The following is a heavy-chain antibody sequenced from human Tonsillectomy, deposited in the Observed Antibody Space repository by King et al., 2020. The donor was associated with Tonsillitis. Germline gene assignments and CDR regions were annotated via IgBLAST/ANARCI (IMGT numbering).Heavy chain of an antibody. D-gene: IGHD4-23*01. CDR2: INPNSGGT. CDR3: ARGGIGNRDAFDI. J-gene: IGHJ3*02. Sequence: QLVQSGAEVKKPGASVKVSCKASGYTFTGFYMHWVRQAPGQGLAWMGWINPNSGGTNYAQKFQGRVTMTRDTSISTASMALSRLRSDDTAVYYCARGGIGNRDAFDIWGQGTMVTVSS. CDR1: GYTFTGFY. V-gene: IGHV1-2*02.